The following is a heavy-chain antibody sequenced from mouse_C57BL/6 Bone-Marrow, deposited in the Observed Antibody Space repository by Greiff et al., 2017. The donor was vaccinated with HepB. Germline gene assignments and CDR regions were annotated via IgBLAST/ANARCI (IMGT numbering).Heavy chain of an antibody. CDR1: GFTFSSYA. Sequence: DVKLVESGGGLVKPGGSLKLSCAASGFTFSSYAMSWVRQTPEKRLEWVATISDGGSYTYYPDNVKGRVTISRDNAKNNLYLQMSHLKSEDTAMDYCASIYYDYGRGLLRYFDVWGTGTTVTVSS. CDR2: ISDGGSYT. CDR3: ASIYYDYGRGLLRYFDV. D-gene: IGHD2-4*01. V-gene: IGHV5-4*03. J-gene: IGHJ1*03.